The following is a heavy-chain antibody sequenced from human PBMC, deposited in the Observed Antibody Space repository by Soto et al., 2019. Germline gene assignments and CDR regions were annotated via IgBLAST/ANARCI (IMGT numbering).Heavy chain of an antibody. D-gene: IGHD6-19*01. J-gene: IGHJ6*04. CDR2: ISAYNGNT. CDR1: GYTFTSYG. CDR3: ARYARKVVAGAIRVDCIDV. Sequence: ASVKVSCKASGYTFTSYGIRWVRQAPGQGLEWMGWISAYNGNTNYAQKLQGRVTMTTDTSTRTAYMELSSLRSDDTPVHYCARYARKVVAGAIRVDCIDVWGKGTRVTVS. V-gene: IGHV1-18*01.